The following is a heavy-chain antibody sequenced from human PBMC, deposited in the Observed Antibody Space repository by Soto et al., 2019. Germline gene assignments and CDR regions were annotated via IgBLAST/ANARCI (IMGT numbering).Heavy chain of an antibody. CDR1: GGSFSCYY. CDR2: INHSGST. J-gene: IGHJ5*02. CDR3: ARSSTMWNANWFDP. D-gene: IGHD1-1*01. Sequence: AETLASTFAVYGGSFSCYYWSWIRQPPGKVLEWIGEINHSGSTNYNPSLKSRVTISVDTSKNQFSLKLSSVTAADTAVYYCARSSTMWNANWFDPWRQVNLVTVSS. V-gene: IGHV4-34*01.